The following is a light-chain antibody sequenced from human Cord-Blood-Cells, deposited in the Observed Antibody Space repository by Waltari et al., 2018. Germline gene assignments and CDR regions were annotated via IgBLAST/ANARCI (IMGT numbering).Light chain of an antibody. V-gene: IGKV1-39*01. CDR3: QQSYSTPYT. Sequence: DIQMTKTPSPLSASVGVRVTITCRPSQSISSYLNWYQQKPGKAPELLIYAASSLQSGVPSRFSGSGSGTDFTLTISRLQPEDFATYYCQQSYSTPYTFGQGTKLEIK. CDR1: QSISSY. J-gene: IGKJ2*01. CDR2: AAS.